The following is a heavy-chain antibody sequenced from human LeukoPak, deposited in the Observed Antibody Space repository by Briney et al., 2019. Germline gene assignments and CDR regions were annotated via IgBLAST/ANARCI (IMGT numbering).Heavy chain of an antibody. J-gene: IGHJ6*02. CDR1: GFTFSTYW. D-gene: IGHD2-2*01. CDR3: ATPRYCSSTSCKTTPLQSYYYGMDV. Sequence: GGSLRLSCAASGFTFSTYWMTWVRQAPGKGLEWVANTKEDGSGKNYVDSVKGRFTISRDNAKNSLYLQMNSLRSEDTAVYYCATPRYCSSTSCKTTPLQSYYYGMDVWGQGTTVTVSS. V-gene: IGHV3-7*03. CDR2: TKEDGSGK.